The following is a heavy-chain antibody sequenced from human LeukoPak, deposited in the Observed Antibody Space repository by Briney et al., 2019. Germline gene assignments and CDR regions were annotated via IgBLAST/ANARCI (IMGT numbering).Heavy chain of an antibody. J-gene: IGHJ4*02. CDR3: ARVPILLVPRALDY. Sequence: GGSLRLSCAGAGFTFRNYHMFWVRQAPGKGLEWVSSISGSGSHKDYADSVKGRFAISRDNAKNSMSLQMNNLRAEDTAVYYCARVPILLVPRALDYWGQGIPVTVSS. V-gene: IGHV3-21*01. D-gene: IGHD2-2*01. CDR1: GFTFRNYH. CDR2: ISGSGSHK.